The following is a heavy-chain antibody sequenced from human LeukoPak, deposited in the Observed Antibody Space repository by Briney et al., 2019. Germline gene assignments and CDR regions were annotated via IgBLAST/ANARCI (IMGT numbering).Heavy chain of an antibody. CDR1: GFTFSSYG. CDR3: AKDILPLTSEFWSGSDY. CDR2: IRYDGSNK. J-gene: IGHJ4*02. V-gene: IGHV3-30*02. D-gene: IGHD3-3*01. Sequence: GGSLRLSCAASGFTFSSYGMHWVRQAPGKGLEWVAFIRYDGSNKYYADSVKGRFTISRDNSKNTLYLQMNSLRAEDTAVYYCAKDILPLTSEFWSGSDYWGQGTLVTVSS.